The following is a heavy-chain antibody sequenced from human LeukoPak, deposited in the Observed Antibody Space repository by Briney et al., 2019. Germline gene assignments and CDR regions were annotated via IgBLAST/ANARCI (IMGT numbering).Heavy chain of an antibody. D-gene: IGHD3-10*01. J-gene: IGHJ4*02. CDR1: GITVSNYV. CDR2: IRESGGGT. CDR3: TRRGIVIRGVLIMGCHNAANYFDY. V-gene: IGHV3-23*01. Sequence: PGGSLRLSCVVSGITVSNYVMNWVRQAPGKGLEWVSGIRESGGGTNYADSVKGRFTISRDNSKNTLYLQMNSLRAEATAVYFCTRRGIVIRGVLIMGCHNAANYFDYLGQGILVTVSS.